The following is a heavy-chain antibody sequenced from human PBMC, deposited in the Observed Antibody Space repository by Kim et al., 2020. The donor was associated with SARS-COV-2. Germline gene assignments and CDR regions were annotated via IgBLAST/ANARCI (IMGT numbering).Heavy chain of an antibody. CDR2: IYYSGST. Sequence: SETLSLTCTVSGGSISSYYWSWIRQPPGKGLEWIGYIYYSGSTNYNPSLKSRVTISVDTSKNQFSLKLSSVTAADTAVYYCARVGADITGTFAYINYYYYYGMDVWGQGTTVTVSS. V-gene: IGHV4-59*01. CDR1: GGSISSYY. D-gene: IGHD1-20*01. J-gene: IGHJ6*02. CDR3: ARVGADITGTFAYINYYYYYGMDV.